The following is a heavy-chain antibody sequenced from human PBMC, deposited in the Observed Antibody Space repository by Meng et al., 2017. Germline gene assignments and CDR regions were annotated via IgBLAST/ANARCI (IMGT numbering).Heavy chain of an antibody. J-gene: IGHJ4*02. CDR3: AKWMGASRS. CDR2: ISGSGGST. D-gene: IGHD3-16*01. Sequence: GESLKISCAASGFTFSSYAMSWVRQAPGKGLEWVSAISGSGGSTYYADSVKGRFTISRDNSKNTLYLQMNSLRAEDTAVYYCAKWMGASRSWGQGTLVTVSS. CDR1: GFTFSSYA. V-gene: IGHV3-23*01.